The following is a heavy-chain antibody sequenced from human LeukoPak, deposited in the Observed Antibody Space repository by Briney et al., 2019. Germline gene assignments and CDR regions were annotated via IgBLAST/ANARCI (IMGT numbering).Heavy chain of an antibody. Sequence: PGGSLRLSCAASGFTFSSYSMNWVRQATGKGLEWASSISSSSSYIYYADSVKGRFTISRDNAKNSLYLQMNSLRAEDTAVYYCARAHSGWYDYWGQGTLVTVSS. CDR2: ISSSSSYI. J-gene: IGHJ4*02. CDR1: GFTFSSYS. D-gene: IGHD6-19*01. CDR3: ARAHSGWYDY. V-gene: IGHV3-21*01.